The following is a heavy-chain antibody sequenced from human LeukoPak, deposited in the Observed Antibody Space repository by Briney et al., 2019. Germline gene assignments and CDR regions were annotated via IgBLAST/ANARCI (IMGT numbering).Heavy chain of an antibody. CDR1: GGSFSGYY. Sequence: SEALSLTCAVYGGSFSGYYWSWIRQPPGKGLGWIGEINHSGSTNYNPSLKSRVTISVDTSKNQFSLKLSSVTAADTAVYYCARDIPYGSGSYHYFQHWGQGTLVTVSS. V-gene: IGHV4-34*01. CDR3: ARDIPYGSGSYHYFQH. D-gene: IGHD3-10*01. CDR2: INHSGST. J-gene: IGHJ1*01.